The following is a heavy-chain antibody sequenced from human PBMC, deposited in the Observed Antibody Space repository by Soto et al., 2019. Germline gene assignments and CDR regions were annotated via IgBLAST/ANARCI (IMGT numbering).Heavy chain of an antibody. CDR1: GGSVSSCSYY. J-gene: IGHJ4*02. V-gene: IGHV4-61*01. D-gene: IGHD4-17*01. CDR2: IYYSGSA. Sequence: PSEPLSLTCTVSGGSVSSCSYYWTWIRQPPGKGLEWIGYIYYSGSANYNTSLKSRVTISVDTSKNQFSLKLSSVTAADTAVYYCARAELTTVIYYFDYWGQGTLVTVSS. CDR3: ARAELTTVIYYFDY.